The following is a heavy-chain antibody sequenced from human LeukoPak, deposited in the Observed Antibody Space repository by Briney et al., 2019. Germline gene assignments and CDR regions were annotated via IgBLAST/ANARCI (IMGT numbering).Heavy chain of an antibody. CDR3: ARVYCSGGSCYSGFDY. Sequence: SETLSLTCTVSGGSVSRYYWSWIRQPPGKGLEWIGYMFYGGTTNYNPSLKSRVTLSVDTSKNQFSLKLSSVTAADTAVYYCARVYCSGGSCYSGFDYWGQGTLVTVST. V-gene: IGHV4-59*02. D-gene: IGHD2-15*01. CDR1: GGSVSRYY. J-gene: IGHJ4*02. CDR2: MFYGGTT.